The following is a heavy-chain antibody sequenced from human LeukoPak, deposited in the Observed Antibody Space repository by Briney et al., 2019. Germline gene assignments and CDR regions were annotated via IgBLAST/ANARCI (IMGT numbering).Heavy chain of an antibody. Sequence: ASVKVSCKVSGYTLTELSMHWVRQAPGKGLEWMGGFDPEDGETIYAQKFQGRVTMTEDTSTDTAYMELSSPRSEDTAVYYCATASGHYYGSGSRPYYFDYWGQGTLVTVSS. J-gene: IGHJ4*02. V-gene: IGHV1-24*01. CDR3: ATASGHYYGSGSRPYYFDY. CDR2: FDPEDGET. D-gene: IGHD3-10*01. CDR1: GYTLTELS.